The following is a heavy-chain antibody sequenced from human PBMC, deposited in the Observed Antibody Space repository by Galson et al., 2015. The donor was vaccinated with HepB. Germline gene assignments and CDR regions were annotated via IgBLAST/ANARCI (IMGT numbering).Heavy chain of an antibody. J-gene: IGHJ1*01. CDR1: GYTFTGYY. D-gene: IGHD6-13*01. V-gene: IGHV1-2*02. CDR3: ARGWGSWEGLEYFQH. CDR2: INPNSGGT. Sequence: SVKVSCKASGYTFTGYYMHWVRQAPGQGLEWMGWINPNSGGTNYAQKFRGRVTMTRDTSISTAYMELSRLRSDDTAVYYCARGWGSWEGLEYFQHWGQGTLVTVSS.